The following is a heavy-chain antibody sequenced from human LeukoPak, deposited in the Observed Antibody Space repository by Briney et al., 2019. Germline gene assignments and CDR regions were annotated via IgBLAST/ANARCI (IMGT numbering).Heavy chain of an antibody. D-gene: IGHD6-13*01. CDR2: ISPNSGGT. J-gene: IGHJ3*02. Sequence: ASVKVSCKASGYKFTGYYIHWVRQAPGQGLEWMGWISPNSGGTKYAQKFQGWVTMTRDTSISTAYMELGRLRSDDTAVYYCARDWLEGYSSSRDAFDIWGQGTMVTVSS. CDR1: GYKFTGYY. V-gene: IGHV1-2*04. CDR3: ARDWLEGYSSSRDAFDI.